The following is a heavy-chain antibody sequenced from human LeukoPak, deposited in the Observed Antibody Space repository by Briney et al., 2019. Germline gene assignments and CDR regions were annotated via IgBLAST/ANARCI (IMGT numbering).Heavy chain of an antibody. Sequence: PGGSLRLSCAASGFTFSSYAMSWVRQAPGKGLEWVATIKYDESRRHYVDSMKGRFIISRDNAKNSLSLQMSSLRVEDAAVYYCARLLGDSTIYDLWGQGTLVTVSS. CDR1: GFTFSSYA. CDR2: IKYDESRR. V-gene: IGHV3-7*01. CDR3: ARLLGDSTIYDL. J-gene: IGHJ5*02. D-gene: IGHD5/OR15-5a*01.